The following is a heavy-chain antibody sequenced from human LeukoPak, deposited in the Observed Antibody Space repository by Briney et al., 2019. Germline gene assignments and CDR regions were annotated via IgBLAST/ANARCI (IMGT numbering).Heavy chain of an antibody. CDR1: GGSISSSSYY. CDR2: IYYSGST. D-gene: IGHD5-24*01. CDR3: ARGKSASSRDGYNYYFDY. V-gene: IGHV4-39*07. Sequence: SETLSLTCTVSGGSISSSSYYWGWIRQPPGKGLEWIGSIYYSGSTYYNPSLKSRVTISVDTSKNQFSLKLSSVTVADTAVYYCARGKSASSRDGYNYYFDYWGQGTLVTVSS. J-gene: IGHJ4*02.